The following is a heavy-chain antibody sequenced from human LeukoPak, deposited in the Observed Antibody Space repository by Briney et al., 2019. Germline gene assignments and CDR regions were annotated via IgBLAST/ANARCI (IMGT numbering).Heavy chain of an antibody. CDR2: ISSSSSYI. D-gene: IGHD3-10*02. CDR3: AELGITMIGGV. V-gene: IGHV3-21*01. J-gene: IGHJ6*04. CDR1: GFTFSSYS. Sequence: GRSLRLSCAASGFTFSSYSMNWVRQAPGDGLEWVSSISSSSSYIYYADSVKGRFTISRDNAKNSLYLQMNSLRAEDTAVYYCAELGITMIGGVWGKGTTVTISS.